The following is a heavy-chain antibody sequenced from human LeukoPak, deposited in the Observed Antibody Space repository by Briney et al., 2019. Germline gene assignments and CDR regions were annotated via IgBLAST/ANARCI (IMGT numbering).Heavy chain of an antibody. J-gene: IGHJ4*02. D-gene: IGHD3-16*01. CDR1: GGTFSSYA. CDR2: IIPIFGTA. Sequence: ASVKVSYKASGGTFSSYAISWVRQAPGQGLEWMGGIIPIFGTANYAQKFQGRVTITADESTSTAYMELSSLRSEDTAVYYCARVDDYVWGSFVYFDYWGQGTLVTVSS. V-gene: IGHV1-69*13. CDR3: ARVDDYVWGSFVYFDY.